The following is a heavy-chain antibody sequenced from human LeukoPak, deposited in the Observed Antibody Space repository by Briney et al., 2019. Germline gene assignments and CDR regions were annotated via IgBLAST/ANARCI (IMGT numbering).Heavy chain of an antibody. J-gene: IGHJ4*02. V-gene: IGHV1-24*01. Sequence: ASVKVSCKVSGYTLTELSMHWVRQAPGKGLEWMGGFDPEDGETIYAQKFQGRVTMTEDTSTDTAYMELSSLRSEDTAVYYCAKDGGYGDYGPPPPFDYWGQGTLVTVSS. CDR2: FDPEDGET. CDR3: AKDGGYGDYGPPPPFDY. D-gene: IGHD4-17*01. CDR1: GYTLTELS.